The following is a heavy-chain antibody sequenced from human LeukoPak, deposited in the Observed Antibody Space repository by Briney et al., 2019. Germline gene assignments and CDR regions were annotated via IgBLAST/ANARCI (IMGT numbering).Heavy chain of an antibody. Sequence: SETLSLTCTVSGGSISSGGYYWSWIRQHPGKGLEWIGYIYYSGSTYYNPSLKSRVTISVDTSKNQFSLKLSSETAADTAVYYCARDQGAVAYNWFDPWGQGTLVTVSS. V-gene: IGHV4-31*03. D-gene: IGHD6-19*01. CDR3: ARDQGAVAYNWFDP. J-gene: IGHJ5*02. CDR2: IYYSGST. CDR1: GGSISSGGYY.